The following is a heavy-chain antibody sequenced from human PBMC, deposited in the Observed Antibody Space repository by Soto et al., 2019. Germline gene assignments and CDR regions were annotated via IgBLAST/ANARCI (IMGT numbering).Heavy chain of an antibody. CDR2: IYWDDDK. J-gene: IGHJ4*02. CDR3: ARGGWTTYYSPFFDY. D-gene: IGHD3-10*01. Sequence: KESGPTLVRPTQTLTLTCTFSGFSLSSSGVGVGWIRQPPGNALEWLALIYWDDDKRYSPSLKSRLTITKDTSKNQVVLTLTKLDTVDTATYYCARGGWTTYYSPFFDYWGQGTLVTVSS. V-gene: IGHV2-5*02. CDR1: GFSLSSSGVG.